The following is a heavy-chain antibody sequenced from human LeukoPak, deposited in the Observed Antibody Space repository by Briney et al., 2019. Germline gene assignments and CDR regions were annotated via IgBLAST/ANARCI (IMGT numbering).Heavy chain of an antibody. Sequence: PSETLSLTCTVSGGSISSGGYYWNWIRQHPGKGLGWIGYIYYSGSTYYNPSLKSRVTVSVDTSRNQFSLKLSSVTAADTAVYYCARGHVGSYAYYYYGMDVWGQGTTVTVSS. CDR1: GGSISSGGYY. D-gene: IGHD2-8*01. CDR3: ARGHVGSYAYYYYGMDV. V-gene: IGHV4-31*03. J-gene: IGHJ6*02. CDR2: IYYSGST.